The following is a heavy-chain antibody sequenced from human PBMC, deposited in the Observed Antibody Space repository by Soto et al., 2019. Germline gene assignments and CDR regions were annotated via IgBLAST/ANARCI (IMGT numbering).Heavy chain of an antibody. V-gene: IGHV1-18*01. CDR2: ISPNNGHT. CDR1: GYTFTTYG. CDR3: ARLYYELLTGSYNVGAAYAFDF. J-gene: IGHJ3*01. D-gene: IGHD3-9*01. Sequence: QVQLVQSGAEVKKPGASMKVSCKASGYTFTTYGLSWVRQAPGQGLEWMGWISPNNGHTTYAQKLQGRVTMTTDTSTSTAFMELRSLRSDDTAVYYCARLYYELLTGSYNVGAAYAFDFWGQGTMVTVSS.